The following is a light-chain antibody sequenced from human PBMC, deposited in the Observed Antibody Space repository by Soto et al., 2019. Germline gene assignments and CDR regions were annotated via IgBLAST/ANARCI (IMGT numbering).Light chain of an antibody. J-gene: IGLJ1*01. CDR3: SSYTSDSTLV. Sequence: QSALTQPDSVSGSPGQSITISCTGTSSDVGGYNYVSWYQQHPGRAPKLMIYEVSNRPSGVSDRFSGSKSGNTASLTIYGLQAEDEADYYCSSYTSDSTLVFGTGPKVTVL. CDR1: SSDVGGYNY. CDR2: EVS. V-gene: IGLV2-14*01.